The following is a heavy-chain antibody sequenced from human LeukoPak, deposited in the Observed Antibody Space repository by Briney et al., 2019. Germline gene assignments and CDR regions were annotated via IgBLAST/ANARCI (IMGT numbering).Heavy chain of an antibody. CDR2: IVVGSGNT. Sequence: PGTSVKVSCKASGFTFTSSAMQWVRQARGQRLEWIGWIVVGSGNTNYAQKFQERVTITRDMSTSTAYMELSSLRSEDTAEYYCAADLSSSWYGYNWFDPWGQGTLVTVSS. J-gene: IGHJ5*02. CDR1: GFTFTSSA. D-gene: IGHD6-13*01. CDR3: AADLSSSWYGYNWFDP. V-gene: IGHV1-58*02.